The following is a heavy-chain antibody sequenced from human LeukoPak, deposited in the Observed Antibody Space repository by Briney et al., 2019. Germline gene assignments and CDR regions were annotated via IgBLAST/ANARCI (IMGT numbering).Heavy chain of an antibody. D-gene: IGHD6-13*01. Sequence: GRSLRLSCAASGVTFSSYGMHWVRQAPGKGLEWVAVISYDGSNKYYADSVKGRFTISRDNSKNTLYLQMNSLRAEDTAVYYCARSWYGYFQHWGQGTLVTVSS. J-gene: IGHJ1*01. CDR3: ARSWYGYFQH. CDR1: GVTFSSYG. V-gene: IGHV3-30*03. CDR2: ISYDGSNK.